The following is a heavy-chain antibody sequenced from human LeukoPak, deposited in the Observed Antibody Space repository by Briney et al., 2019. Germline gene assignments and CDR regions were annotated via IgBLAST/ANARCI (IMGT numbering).Heavy chain of an antibody. CDR1: GGSISSGGYY. CDR3: ARQRVGPDTMDAFDI. Sequence: SQTLSLTCTVSGGSISSGGYYWSWIRQHPGKGLEWNGYIYYSGSTYYNPSLKSRVTISVDTSKNQFSLKLSSVTAADTAVYYCARQRVGPDTMDAFDIWGQGTMVTVSS. J-gene: IGHJ3*02. CDR2: IYYSGST. V-gene: IGHV4-31*03. D-gene: IGHD3-3*01.